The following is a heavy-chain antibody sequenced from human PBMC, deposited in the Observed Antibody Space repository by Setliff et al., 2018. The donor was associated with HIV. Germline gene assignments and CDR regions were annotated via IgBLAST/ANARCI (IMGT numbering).Heavy chain of an antibody. CDR3: ARPLYGGNSDVGGF. CDR1: GFTFDDYA. J-gene: IGHJ1*01. D-gene: IGHD4-17*01. Sequence: GGSLRLSCAASGFTFDDYAMHWVRQAPGKGLEWVSGITWNSGSIAYADSVRGRFTISRDNAKNALFLQMSSLTVEDTAVYYCARPLYGGNSDVGGFWGQGTLVTVSS. CDR2: ITWNSGSI. V-gene: IGHV3-9*01.